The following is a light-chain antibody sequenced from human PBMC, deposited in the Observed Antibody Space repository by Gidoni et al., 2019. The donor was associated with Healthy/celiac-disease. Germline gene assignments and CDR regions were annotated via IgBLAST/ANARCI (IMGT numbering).Light chain of an antibody. CDR1: SSDVGGYNY. V-gene: IGLV2-14*01. J-gene: IGLJ3*02. CDR3: SSYTSSSTWV. CDR2: DVS. Sequence: QSALTQPAYVSGSPGQSITISCTGTSSDVGGYNYVSRYQQHPGKAPNLMIYDVSKRPSGVSNRFSGSKSGNTASLTISGLQAEDEADYYCSSYTSSSTWVFGGGTKLTVL.